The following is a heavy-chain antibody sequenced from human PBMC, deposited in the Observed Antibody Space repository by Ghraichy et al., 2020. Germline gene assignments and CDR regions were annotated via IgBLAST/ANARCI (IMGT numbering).Heavy chain of an antibody. CDR2: ISSSSSYT. V-gene: IGHV3-11*03. D-gene: IGHD6-13*01. Sequence: LNISCAASGFTFSDYYMSWIRQAPGKGLEWVSYISSSSSYTNYADSVKGRFTISRDNAKSSLYLQMNSLRAEDTAMYYCARPQLLVLDAFDIWGQGTMVTVSS. J-gene: IGHJ3*02. CDR3: ARPQLLVLDAFDI. CDR1: GFTFSDYY.